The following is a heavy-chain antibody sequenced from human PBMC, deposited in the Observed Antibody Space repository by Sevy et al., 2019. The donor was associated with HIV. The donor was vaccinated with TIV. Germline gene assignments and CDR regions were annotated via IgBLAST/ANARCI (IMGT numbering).Heavy chain of an antibody. CDR2: ISGSGTRT. CDR3: AKGGGGHYDPDEIGYYFYYYNMDV. Sequence: GGSLRLSCAVSGFSFDSYGMTWVRQAPGKGLEWVSGISGSGTRTYYADSVKGRFIISRDNSKNTLYLQMNSLRSEEKGIYYCAKGGGGHYDPDEIGYYFYYYNMDVWGKGTTVTVSS. V-gene: IGHV3-23*01. CDR1: GFSFDSYG. J-gene: IGHJ6*03. D-gene: IGHD3-22*01.